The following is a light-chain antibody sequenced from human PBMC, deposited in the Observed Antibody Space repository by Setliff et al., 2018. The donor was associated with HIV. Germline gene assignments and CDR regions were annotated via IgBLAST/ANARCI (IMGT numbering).Light chain of an antibody. CDR2: DVI. CDR1: TSDVGGYNF. J-gene: IGLJ3*02. V-gene: IGLV2-14*03. Sequence: QSALTQPASVSGSPGQSIIISCTGTTSDVGGYNFVSWYQHHPGKAPKLMIYDVIKRPSGVPDRFSGSKSGNTASLTISGLQAEDEADYYCSSYTSAMTLVFGGGTKVTVL. CDR3: SSYTSAMTLV.